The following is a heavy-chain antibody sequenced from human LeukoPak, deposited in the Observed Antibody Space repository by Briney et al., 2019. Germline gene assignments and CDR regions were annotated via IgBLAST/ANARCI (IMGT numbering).Heavy chain of an antibody. D-gene: IGHD6-19*01. CDR3: AREVIAVPGTFDY. CDR1: GGSISNSSYY. CDR2: IYYSGST. V-gene: IGHV4-39*02. Sequence: SETLSLTCTVSGGSISNSSYYWGWIRQPPGKGLEWIGSIYYSGSTYYNPSLKSRVTISVDTSKNQFSLKLSSVTAADTAVYYCAREVIAVPGTFDYWGQGTLVTVSS. J-gene: IGHJ4*02.